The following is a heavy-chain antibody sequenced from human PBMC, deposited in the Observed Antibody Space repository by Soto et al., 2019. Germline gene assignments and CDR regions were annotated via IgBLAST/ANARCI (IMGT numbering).Heavy chain of an antibody. CDR1: GFTFSDYA. D-gene: IGHD6-19*01. CDR3: AKGGRQWLVTSDFNY. V-gene: IGHV3-30*18. J-gene: IGHJ4*02. CDR2: VSHDGRNT. Sequence: VQLVESGGGVVQPGRSLRLSCAASGFTFSDYAMHWVRQAPGKWLEWVAVVSHDGRNTHYADSVKGRFTISRDSSKNTVSMEMTSLRAEDTAVYYCAKGGRQWLVTSDFNYWGQGALVTVSS.